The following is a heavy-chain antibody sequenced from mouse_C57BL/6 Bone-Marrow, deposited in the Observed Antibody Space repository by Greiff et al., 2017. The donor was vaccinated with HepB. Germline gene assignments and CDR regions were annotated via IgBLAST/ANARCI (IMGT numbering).Heavy chain of an antibody. CDR2: IYPRSGNT. V-gene: IGHV1-81*01. J-gene: IGHJ4*01. Sequence: VQRVESGAELARPGASVKLSCKASGYTFTSYGISWVKQRTGQGLEWIGEIYPRSGNTYYNEKFKGKATLTADKSSSTAYMELRSLTSEDSAVYFCARSLLCADAMDYWGQGTSVTVSS. CDR3: ARSLLCADAMDY. CDR1: GYTFTSYG. D-gene: IGHD2-10*01.